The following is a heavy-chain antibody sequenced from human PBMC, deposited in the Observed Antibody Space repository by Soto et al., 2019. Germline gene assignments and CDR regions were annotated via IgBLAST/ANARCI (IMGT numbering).Heavy chain of an antibody. D-gene: IGHD3-3*01. Sequence: QLLESGGGLVQPGGSLRVSCAASGFTFSNYAMTWVRQAPGKGLEWVSTIGGSGGDTYYSDSVKGRFTISRDNSRNSLYLQMDRLRAEDTALYYCVRDWSGSSCPCMDVWGQGTTVNVSS. CDR1: GFTFSNYA. V-gene: IGHV3-23*01. CDR3: VRDWSGSSCPCMDV. CDR2: IGGSGGDT. J-gene: IGHJ6*02.